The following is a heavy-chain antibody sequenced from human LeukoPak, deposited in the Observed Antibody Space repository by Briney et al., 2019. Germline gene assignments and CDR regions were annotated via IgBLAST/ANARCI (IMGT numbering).Heavy chain of an antibody. CDR1: GFSLSTSGMC. Sequence: SGPALVKPTQTLTLTCTFSGFSLSTSGMCVSWIRQPPGKALEWLARIDWDDDKFCSTSLKTRLTISKGASKNQVVLKMTNMDPVDTATYYCARISRGGSDYTVDYWGQGTLVTVSS. CDR2: IDWDDDK. V-gene: IGHV2-70*17. CDR3: ARISRGGSDYTVDY. D-gene: IGHD1-26*01. J-gene: IGHJ4*02.